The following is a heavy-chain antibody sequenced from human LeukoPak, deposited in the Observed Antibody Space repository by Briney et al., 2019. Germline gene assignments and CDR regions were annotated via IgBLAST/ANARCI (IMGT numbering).Heavy chain of an antibody. J-gene: IGHJ5*02. CDR3: ARDSRGYCSGGSCYGLNWFDP. CDR1: RFTFSSYG. V-gene: IGHV3-30*03. Sequence: GGALRLSCAASRFTFSSYGMHWVRQAPGKGLEWVSVISYDGSKDYSADSVKGRFTISRDNSKTTMYLQMNSMRAEDTAVYYCARDSRGYCSGGSCYGLNWFDPWGQGTLVTVSS. CDR2: ISYDGSKD. D-gene: IGHD2-15*01.